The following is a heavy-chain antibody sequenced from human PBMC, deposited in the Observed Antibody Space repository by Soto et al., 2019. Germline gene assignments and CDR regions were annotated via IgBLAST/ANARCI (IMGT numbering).Heavy chain of an antibody. CDR1: GGTFSSYA. Sequence: SVKVSCKASGGTFSSYAISWVRQAPGQGLEWMGGIIPIFGTANYAQKFQGRVTITADESTSTAYMELSSLRSEDTAVYYCARTYYYDSSGYFDWFDPWGQGTLVTVSS. J-gene: IGHJ5*02. CDR3: ARTYYYDSSGYFDWFDP. D-gene: IGHD3-22*01. CDR2: IIPIFGTA. V-gene: IGHV1-69*13.